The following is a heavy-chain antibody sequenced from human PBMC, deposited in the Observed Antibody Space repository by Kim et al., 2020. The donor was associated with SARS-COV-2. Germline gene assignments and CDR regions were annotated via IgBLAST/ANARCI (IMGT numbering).Heavy chain of an antibody. Sequence: SVKVSCKASGGTFSSYAISWVRQAPGQGLEWMGRIIPILGIANYAQKFQGRVTITADKSTSTAYMELSSLRSEDTAVYYCASFRYCSSTSCYKGHWFDPWGQGTLVTVSS. CDR3: ASFRYCSSTSCYKGHWFDP. CDR2: IIPILGIA. V-gene: IGHV1-69*04. D-gene: IGHD2-2*01. J-gene: IGHJ5*02. CDR1: GGTFSSYA.